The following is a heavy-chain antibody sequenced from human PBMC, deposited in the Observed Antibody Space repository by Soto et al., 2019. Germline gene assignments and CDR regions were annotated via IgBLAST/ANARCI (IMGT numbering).Heavy chain of an antibody. Sequence: QLQLQESGPGLVKPSETLSLTCTVSGGSISSSSYYWGWIRQPPGKGLEWIGSIYYSGSTYYNPSLESRVTISVDTSKNQFSLKLSSVTAADTAVYYCARGPHTYPDYWGQGTLVTVSS. CDR3: ARGPHTYPDY. J-gene: IGHJ4*02. CDR2: IYYSGST. CDR1: GGSISSSSYY. V-gene: IGHV4-39*01.